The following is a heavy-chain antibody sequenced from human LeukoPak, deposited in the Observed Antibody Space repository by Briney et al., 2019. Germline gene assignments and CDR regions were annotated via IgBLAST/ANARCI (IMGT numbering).Heavy chain of an antibody. D-gene: IGHD5-12*01. CDR3: ARSKNIVATRVMYYYYYYGMDV. CDR2: IIPIFGTA. V-gene: IGHV1-69*01. Sequence: GASVKVSCTASGGTFSSYAISWVRQAPGQGLEWMGWIIPIFGTANYAQKFQGRVTITADESTSTAYMELSSLRSEDTAVYYCARSKNIVATRVMYYYYYYGMDVWGKGTTVTVSS. CDR1: GGTFSSYA. J-gene: IGHJ6*04.